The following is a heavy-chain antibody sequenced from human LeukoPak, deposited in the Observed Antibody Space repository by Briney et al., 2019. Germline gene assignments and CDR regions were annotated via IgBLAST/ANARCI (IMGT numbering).Heavy chain of an antibody. CDR3: TRRIVVVPAANPFDY. J-gene: IGHJ4*02. CDR1: GGSISSYY. V-gene: IGHV4-59*12. Sequence: SETLSLTCTVSGGSISSYYWIWIRQPPGKGLEWIGYIYYSGSTNYNPSLKSRVTISVDKSKNQFSLKLSSVTAADTAVYYCTRRIVVVPAANPFDYWGQGTLVTVSS. CDR2: IYYSGST. D-gene: IGHD2-2*01.